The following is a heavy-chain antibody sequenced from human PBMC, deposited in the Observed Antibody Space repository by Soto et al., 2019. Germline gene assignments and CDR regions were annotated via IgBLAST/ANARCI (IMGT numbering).Heavy chain of an antibody. CDR2: IKQDGSEK. V-gene: IGHV3-7*01. Sequence: GGSLRLSCAASGFTFSSYWMSWVRQAPGKGLEWVANIKQDGSEKYYVDSVKGRFTISRDNAKNSLYLQMNSLRAEDTAVYYCARVFWSHPWYYYYGMDVWGQGTTVTVSS. D-gene: IGHD3-3*01. CDR1: GFTFSSYW. CDR3: ARVFWSHPWYYYYGMDV. J-gene: IGHJ6*02.